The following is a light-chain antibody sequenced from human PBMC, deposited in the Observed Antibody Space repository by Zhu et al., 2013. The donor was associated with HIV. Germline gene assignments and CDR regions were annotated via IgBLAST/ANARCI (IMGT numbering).Light chain of an antibody. CDR2: EVS. CDR3: SSYTSSSTVV. Sequence: QSALTQPPSASGSLGQSVTISCTGTRNDIGDYNFVSWYQQHPGKAPKLMIFEVSKRPSGVPDRFSGSKSGNTASLTISGLQAEDEADYYCSSYTSSSTVVFGGGTKLTVL. V-gene: IGLV2-8*01. CDR1: RNDIGDYNF. J-gene: IGLJ2*01.